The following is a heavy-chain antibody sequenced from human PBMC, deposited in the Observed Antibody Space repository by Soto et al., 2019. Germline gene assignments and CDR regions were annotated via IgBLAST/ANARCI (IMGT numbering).Heavy chain of an antibody. CDR2: IHPSGSN. CDR1: GESCSGYY. Sequence: QAQLQQWGAGVVKHSETLSLTCAVYGESCSGYYCSWTRQPPGKGMEWIGEIHPSGSNYCNPSLQTRVTLPLDTSKHKCTLKLSSVTAADTAVYCCARGGYDSTVGRTWGQGTQVTVSS. V-gene: IGHV4-34*02. D-gene: IGHD2-2*03. J-gene: IGHJ5*02. CDR3: ARGGYDSTVGRT.